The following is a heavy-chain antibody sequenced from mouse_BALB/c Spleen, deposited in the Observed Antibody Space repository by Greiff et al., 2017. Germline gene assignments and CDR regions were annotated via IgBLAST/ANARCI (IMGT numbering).Heavy chain of an antibody. CDR1: GYTFTSYW. CDR2: INPSTGYT. Sequence: QVQLQQSGAELAKPGASVKMSCKASGYTFTSYWMHWVKQRPGQGLEWIGYINPSTGYTEYNQKFKDKATLTADKSSSTAYMQLSSLTSEDSAVYYCARSDGYYVWFAYWGQGTLVTVSA. CDR3: ARSDGYYVWFAY. V-gene: IGHV1-7*01. D-gene: IGHD2-3*01. J-gene: IGHJ3*01.